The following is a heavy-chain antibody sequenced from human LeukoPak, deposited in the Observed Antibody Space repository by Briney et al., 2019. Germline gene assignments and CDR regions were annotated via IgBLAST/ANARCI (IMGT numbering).Heavy chain of an antibody. J-gene: IGHJ3*02. Sequence: SETLSLTCTVSGGSNSSSSYYWGWIRQPPGKGLEWIGSIYYSGSTYYNPSLKSRVTISVDTSKNQFSLKLSSVTAADTAVYYCARHVSYYYDSSGRDAFDIWGQGTMVTVSS. CDR1: GGSNSSSSYY. CDR2: IYYSGST. CDR3: ARHVSYYYDSSGRDAFDI. D-gene: IGHD3-22*01. V-gene: IGHV4-39*01.